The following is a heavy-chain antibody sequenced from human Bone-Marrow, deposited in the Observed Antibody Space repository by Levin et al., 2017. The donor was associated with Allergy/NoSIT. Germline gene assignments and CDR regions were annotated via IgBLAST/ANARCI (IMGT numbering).Heavy chain of an antibody. D-gene: IGHD6-13*01. V-gene: IGHV6-1*01. CDR3: ARGTTVIPGYSSSWYGGWWFDP. CDR2: TYYRSKWYN. CDR1: GDSVSSNSAA. J-gene: IGHJ5*02. Sequence: SETLSLTCAISGDSVSSNSAAWNWIRQSPSRGLEWLGRTYYRSKWYNDYAVSVKSRITINPDTSKNQFSLQLNSVTPEDTAVYYCARGTTVIPGYSSSWYGGWWFDPWGQGTLVTVSS.